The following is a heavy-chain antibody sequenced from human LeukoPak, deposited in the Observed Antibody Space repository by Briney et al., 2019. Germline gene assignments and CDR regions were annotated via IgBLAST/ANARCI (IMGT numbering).Heavy chain of an antibody. Sequence: SETLSLTCAVSGYSISSGYYWGWIRQPPGKGLEWIGSIYHSGSTYYNPSLKSRVSISVDTSKNQFSLKLSSVTAADTAVYYCAGTYYDFWSGYPDFDYWGQGTLVTVSS. CDR1: GYSISSGYY. V-gene: IGHV4-38-2*01. D-gene: IGHD3-3*01. CDR3: AGTYYDFWSGYPDFDY. J-gene: IGHJ4*02. CDR2: IYHSGST.